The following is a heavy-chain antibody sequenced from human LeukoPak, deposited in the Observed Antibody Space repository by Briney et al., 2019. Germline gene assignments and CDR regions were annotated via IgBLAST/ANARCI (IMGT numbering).Heavy chain of an antibody. V-gene: IGHV4-39*01. D-gene: IGHD3-22*01. CDR2: IYYSGST. CDR3: ARQTFSSGSHFDY. CDR1: GGSISSSSYY. Sequence: PSETLSLTCTVSGGSISSSSYYWGWIRQPPGKGLEWIGSIYYSGSTYYNPSLKSRVTISVDTSKNQFSLKLSSVTAADTAVYYCARQTFSSGSHFDYWGQGTLVTVSS. J-gene: IGHJ4*02.